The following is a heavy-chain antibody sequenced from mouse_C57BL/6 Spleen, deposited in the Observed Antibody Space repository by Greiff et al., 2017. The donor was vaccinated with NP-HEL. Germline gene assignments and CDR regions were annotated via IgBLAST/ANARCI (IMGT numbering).Heavy chain of an antibody. V-gene: IGHV3-6*01. Sequence: EVQLQESGPGLVKPSQSLSLTCSVTGYSITSGYYWNWIRQFPGNKLEWMGYISYDGSNNYNPSLKNRISITRDTSKNQFFLKLNSVTTEDTATYYCAREYYGNYGYFDVWGTGTTVTVSS. CDR2: ISYDGSN. D-gene: IGHD2-1*01. CDR3: AREYYGNYGYFDV. CDR1: GYSITSGYY. J-gene: IGHJ1*03.